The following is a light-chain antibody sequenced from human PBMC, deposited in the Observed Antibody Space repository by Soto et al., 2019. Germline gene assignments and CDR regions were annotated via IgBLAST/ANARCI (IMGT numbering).Light chain of an antibody. V-gene: IGLV1-40*01. Sequence: QSVLTQPPSMSGAPGQRVTISCTGSSSDIGAGYDVHRYQQFPGTAPKLLISSNINRPSGVPDRFSGSKSGTSASLAITGLQAEDEADYYCQSYDSSLGGSKGVFGGGTKLTV. CDR2: SNI. CDR1: SSDIGAGYD. J-gene: IGLJ3*02. CDR3: QSYDSSLGGSKGV.